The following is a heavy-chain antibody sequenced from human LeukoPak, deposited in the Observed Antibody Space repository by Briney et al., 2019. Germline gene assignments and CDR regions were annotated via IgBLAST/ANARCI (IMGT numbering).Heavy chain of an antibody. J-gene: IGHJ4*02. CDR1: GFTLSDYY. V-gene: IGHV3-11*01. Sequence: GRSLRLSCAASGFTLSDYYISWIRQAPGKGLEWVSYISSSGSTIYYADSVKGRFTISRDNAKNSLYLQMNSLRAEDTAVYYCARAKYDYGGNSELFDYWGQGTLVTVSS. D-gene: IGHD4-23*01. CDR2: ISSSGSTI. CDR3: ARAKYDYGGNSELFDY.